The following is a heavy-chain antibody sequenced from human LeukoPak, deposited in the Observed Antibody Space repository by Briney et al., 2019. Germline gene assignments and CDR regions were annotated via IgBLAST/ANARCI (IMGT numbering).Heavy chain of an antibody. J-gene: IGHJ3*02. CDR1: GYTFTGYY. CDR2: INPNSGGT. CDR3: ASLYYDSSGYSYDAFDI. Sequence: ASVKVSCKASGYTFTGYYMHWVRQAPGQGLEWMGWINPNSGGTNYAQKFQGRVTMTRVTSISTAYMELSRLRSDDTAVYYCASLYYDSSGYSYDAFDIWGQGTMVTVSS. D-gene: IGHD3-22*01. V-gene: IGHV1-2*02.